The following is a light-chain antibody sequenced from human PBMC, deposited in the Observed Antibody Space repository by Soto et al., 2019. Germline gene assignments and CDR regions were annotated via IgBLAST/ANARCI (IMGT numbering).Light chain of an antibody. CDR1: QSVSSR. Sequence: IVMTQSPGTLSLSPGERVTISCRASQSVSSRLVWYQRKPGQAPRLLIYDASTRATGMPGRFSGSGSGTEFTLTISSLQSEDFAVYYCQQYNNWPWTFGQGTKVDI. V-gene: IGKV3-15*01. CDR3: QQYNNWPWT. CDR2: DAS. J-gene: IGKJ1*01.